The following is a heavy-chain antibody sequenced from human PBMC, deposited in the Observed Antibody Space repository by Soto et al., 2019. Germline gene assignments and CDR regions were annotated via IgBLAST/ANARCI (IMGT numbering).Heavy chain of an antibody. Sequence: GGSLRLSCAASGFTFSSYAMSWVRQAPGKGLEWVSAISGSGGSTYYADSVKGRFTISRDNSKNTLYLQMNSLRAEDTAVYYCAKPTLGYYYYGMDVWGQGTTVTVSS. V-gene: IGHV3-23*01. CDR3: AKPTLGYYYYGMDV. J-gene: IGHJ6*02. CDR2: ISGSGGST. CDR1: GFTFSSYA.